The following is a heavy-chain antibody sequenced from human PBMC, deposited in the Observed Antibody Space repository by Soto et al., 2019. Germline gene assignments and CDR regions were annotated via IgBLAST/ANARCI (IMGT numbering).Heavy chain of an antibody. CDR3: ARDHPTEDVDI. J-gene: IGHJ3*02. CDR2: ISYDGSNK. Sequence: QVQLVESGGGVVQPGRSLRLSCAASGFTFSSYAMHWVRQAPGKGLEWVAVISYDGSNKYYADSVKGRFTISRDNSKNTLYLQMNSLRAEDTAVYYCARDHPTEDVDIWGQGTMVTVSS. CDR1: GFTFSSYA. V-gene: IGHV3-30-3*01.